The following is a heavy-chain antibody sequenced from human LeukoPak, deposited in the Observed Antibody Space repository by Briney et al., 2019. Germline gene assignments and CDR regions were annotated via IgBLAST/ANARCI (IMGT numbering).Heavy chain of an antibody. CDR1: GFTFSSYS. J-gene: IGHJ4*02. V-gene: IGHV3-48*04. CDR3: ARDLSPTYYYYSSGYYEWAYFDY. CDR2: ISSSSSTI. Sequence: GGSLVLSCAASGFTFSSYSMNWGRQAPGKGLEWGSYISSSSSTIYYADSVKGRFTISRANAKNSLYLQMTSLRAEDTAVYYCARDLSPTYYYYSSGYYEWAYFDYWGQGTLVTVSS. D-gene: IGHD3-22*01.